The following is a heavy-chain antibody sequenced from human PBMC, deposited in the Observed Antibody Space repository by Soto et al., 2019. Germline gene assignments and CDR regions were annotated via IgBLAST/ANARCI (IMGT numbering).Heavy chain of an antibody. D-gene: IGHD6-13*01. J-gene: IGHJ4*02. V-gene: IGHV1-3*04. CDR1: GYTFTSYA. Sequence: QVQLVQSGAEVKKPGASVKVSCRASGYTFTSYAIHWVRQAPGQRPEWMGWINTAIDNTKYSRKFQGRVTITRDTSASIVYMDLSSLRSEDTAVYYCARGSSWSYFDYWGQGTLVTVSS. CDR2: INTAIDNT. CDR3: ARGSSWSYFDY.